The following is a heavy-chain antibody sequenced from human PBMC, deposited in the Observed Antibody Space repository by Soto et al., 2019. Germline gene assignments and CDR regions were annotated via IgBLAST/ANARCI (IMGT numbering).Heavy chain of an antibody. CDR3: ARSIAAAGKGY. J-gene: IGHJ4*02. CDR1: GGSISTSRSY. Sequence: SETLSLTCSVSGGSISTSRSYWAWIRQPPGKGLEWLANIFYSGSTFYNPSLASRVSVSVDTSKNEFSLKLRSVAAADTAVYYCARSIAAAGKGYWGQGTLVTVSS. V-gene: IGHV4-39*01. D-gene: IGHD6-13*01. CDR2: IFYSGST.